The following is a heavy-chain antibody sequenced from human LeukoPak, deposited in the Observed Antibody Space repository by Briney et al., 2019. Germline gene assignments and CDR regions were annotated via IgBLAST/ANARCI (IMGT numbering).Heavy chain of an antibody. CDR2: ISGSGGST. D-gene: IGHD2-2*01. CDR1: GLTFSSYA. V-gene: IGHV3-23*01. Sequence: GGSLRLSCAASGLTFSSYAMSWVRQAPGKGLEWVSAISGSGGSTYYADSVKGRFTISRDNSKNTLYLQMNSLRAEDTAVYYCAKDGAPYCSSPSCHSHTVKYFQHWGQGTLVTVSS. CDR3: AKDGAPYCSSPSCHSHTVKYFQH. J-gene: IGHJ1*01.